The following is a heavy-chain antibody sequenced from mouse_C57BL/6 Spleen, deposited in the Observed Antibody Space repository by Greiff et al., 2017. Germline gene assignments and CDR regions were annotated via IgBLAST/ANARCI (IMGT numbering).Heavy chain of an antibody. Sequence: VQLQQSGAELVKPGASVKLSCTASGFNIKDYYMHWVKQRTEQGLEWIGRIDPEDGETKYAPKFQGKATITADTSSNTAYLQLSRLTSEDTAVYYCARWATAVVENDYAMDYWGKGTTVTVSS. D-gene: IGHD1-1*01. CDR1: GFNIKDYY. V-gene: IGHV14-2*01. CDR2: IDPEDGET. J-gene: IGHJ4*01. CDR3: ARWATAVVENDYAMDY.